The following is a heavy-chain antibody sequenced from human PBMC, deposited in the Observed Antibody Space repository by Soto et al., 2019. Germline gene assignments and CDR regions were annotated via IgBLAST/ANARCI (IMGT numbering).Heavy chain of an antibody. Sequence: ASVKVSCKASGYTFTSYYMHWVRQAPGQGLEWMGIINPSGGSTSYAQKFQGRVTMTRDTSTSTVYMELSSLRSEDTAVYYCATRLRLLSHYYYYGMDVWGQGTTVTVSS. CDR3: ATRLRLLSHYYYYGMDV. D-gene: IGHD5-18*01. CDR2: INPSGGST. V-gene: IGHV1-46*01. J-gene: IGHJ6*02. CDR1: GYTFTSYY.